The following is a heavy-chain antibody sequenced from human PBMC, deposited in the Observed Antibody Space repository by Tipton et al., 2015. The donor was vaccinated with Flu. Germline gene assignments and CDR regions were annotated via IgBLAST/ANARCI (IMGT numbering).Heavy chain of an antibody. D-gene: IGHD3-10*02. CDR2: IYYSGST. CDR3: ARDVRGVSLDWFDP. Sequence: TLSLTCTVSGGSISSGGYYWSWIRQHPGKGLEWIGYIYYSGSTYYNPSLKSRVTISVDTSKNQFSLKLSSVTAADTAVYYCARDVRGVSLDWFDPWGQGTLVTVSS. CDR1: GGSISSGGYY. V-gene: IGHV4-31*03. J-gene: IGHJ5*02.